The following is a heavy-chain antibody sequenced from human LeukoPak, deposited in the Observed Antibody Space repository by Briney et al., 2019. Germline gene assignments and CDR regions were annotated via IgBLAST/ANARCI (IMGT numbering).Heavy chain of an antibody. D-gene: IGHD2-2*01. CDR1: GGSFSGYY. Sequence: SETLPLTCAVYGGSFSGYYWSWIRQPPGKGLEWIGEINHSGSTNYNPSLKSRVTISVDTSKNQFSLKLSSVTAADTAVHYCARGRVLLGYCSSTSCYGGYYFDYWGQGTLVTVSS. V-gene: IGHV4-34*01. CDR3: ARGRVLLGYCSSTSCYGGYYFDY. J-gene: IGHJ4*02. CDR2: INHSGST.